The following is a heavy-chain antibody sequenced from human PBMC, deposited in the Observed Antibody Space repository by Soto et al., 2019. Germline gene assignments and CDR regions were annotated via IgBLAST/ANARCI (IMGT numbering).Heavy chain of an antibody. CDR3: ATMGTPATGLYYFDY. CDR2: ISYSGST. J-gene: IGHJ4*02. V-gene: IGHV4-30-4*01. Sequence: QVQLQESGPGLVKPSQTLSLTCTVSGGSISSGNYYWSWIRQPPGKGLEWIGFISYSGSTYYSASLQSRVTMSVDTSKNQFSLNLSLVTAADTAVYYCATMGTPATGLYYFDYWGQGTLVTVSS. CDR1: GGSISSGNYY. D-gene: IGHD1-7*01.